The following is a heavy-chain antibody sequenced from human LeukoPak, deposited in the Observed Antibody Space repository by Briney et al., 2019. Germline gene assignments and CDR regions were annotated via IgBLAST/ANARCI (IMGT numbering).Heavy chain of an antibody. J-gene: IGHJ4*02. CDR1: GGSISSYY. V-gene: IGHV4-59*01. CDR3: ASSYYYDSSGYYVDY. Sequence: SETLSLTCTVSGGSISSYYWSWIRQPPGKGLEWSGYIYYSGSTNYNPSLKSRVTISVDTSKNQFSLKLSSVTAADTAVYYCASSYYYDSSGYYVDYWGQGTLVTVSS. D-gene: IGHD3-22*01. CDR2: IYYSGST.